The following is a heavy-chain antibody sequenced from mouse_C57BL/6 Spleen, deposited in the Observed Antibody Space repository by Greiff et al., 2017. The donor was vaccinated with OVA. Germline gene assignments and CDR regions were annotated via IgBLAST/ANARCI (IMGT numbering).Heavy chain of an antibody. Sequence: VQLQQSGPELVKPGASVKISCKASGYAFSSSWMNWVKQRPGKGLEWIGRIYPGDGDTNYNGKFKGKATLTADKSSSTAYMQLSSLTSEDSAVYFCARRGATGYAMDYWGQGTSVTVSS. CDR3: ARRGATGYAMDY. CDR2: IYPGDGDT. CDR1: GYAFSSSW. D-gene: IGHD3-1*01. V-gene: IGHV1-82*01. J-gene: IGHJ4*01.